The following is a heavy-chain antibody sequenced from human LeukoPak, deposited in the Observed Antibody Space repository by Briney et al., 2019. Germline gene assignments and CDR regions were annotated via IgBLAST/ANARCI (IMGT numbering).Heavy chain of an antibody. CDR2: INPSGGST. CDR1: GYTFTSYY. CDR3: ARGVDYYDYVWGSYRPRFDY. Sequence: ASVKVSCKASGYTFTSYYMHWVRQAPGQGLEWMGIINPSGGSTSYAQKFQGRVTMTRNTSISTAYMELSSLRSEDTAVYYCARGVDYYDYVWGSYRPRFDYWGQGTLVTVSS. D-gene: IGHD3-16*02. J-gene: IGHJ4*02. V-gene: IGHV1-46*01.